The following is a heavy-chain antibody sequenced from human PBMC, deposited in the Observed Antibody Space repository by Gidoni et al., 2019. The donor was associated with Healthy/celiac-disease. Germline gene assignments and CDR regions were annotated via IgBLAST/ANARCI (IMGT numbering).Heavy chain of an antibody. Sequence: QVQLQESGPGLVKPSEPLSLTCTVSGGSISSYYWSWIRQPPGKGLEWIGYIYYSGSTNYNPSLKSRVTISVDTSKNQFSLKLSSVTAADTAVYYCARATVTTGDAFDIWGQGTMVTVSS. D-gene: IGHD4-17*01. J-gene: IGHJ3*02. CDR3: ARATVTTGDAFDI. V-gene: IGHV4-59*01. CDR1: GGSISSYY. CDR2: IYYSGST.